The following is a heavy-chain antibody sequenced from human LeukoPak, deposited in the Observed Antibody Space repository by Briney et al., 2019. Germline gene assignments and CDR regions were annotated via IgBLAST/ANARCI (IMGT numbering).Heavy chain of an antibody. D-gene: IGHD6-13*01. J-gene: IGHJ4*02. V-gene: IGHV3-33*01. CDR1: GFTFSSYG. CDR2: IWYDGSNK. CDR3: ARTPSGSSWYRHIDY. Sequence: GGSLRLSCAASGFTFSSYGMHWVRQAPGKGLEWVAVIWYDGSNKYYADCVKGRFTISRDNSKNTLYLQMNSLRAEDTAVYYCARTPSGSSWYRHIDYWGQGTLVTVSS.